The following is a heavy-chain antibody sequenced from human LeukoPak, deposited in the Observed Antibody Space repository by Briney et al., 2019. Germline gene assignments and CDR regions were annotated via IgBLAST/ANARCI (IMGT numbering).Heavy chain of an antibody. CDR3: ARDRSGIAAY. D-gene: IGHD6-13*01. V-gene: IGHV3-53*01. CDR2: IYSGGST. J-gene: IGHJ4*02. Sequence: PGGSLRLSXAASGFTVSSNYMSWVRQAPGKGLEWVSVIYSGGSTYYADSVKGRFTISRDNSKNTLYLQMNSLRAEDTAVYYCARDRSGIAAYWGQGTLVTVSS. CDR1: GFTVSSNY.